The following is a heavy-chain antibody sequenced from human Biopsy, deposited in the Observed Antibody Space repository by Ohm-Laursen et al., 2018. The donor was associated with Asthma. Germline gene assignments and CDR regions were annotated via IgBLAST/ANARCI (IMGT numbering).Heavy chain of an antibody. D-gene: IGHD4-23*01. J-gene: IGHJ3*02. CDR3: TRTHERWTSSQDDALDI. CDR2: IAYDGGNK. V-gene: IGHV3-30*03. Sequence: PLRLSRSPAGSICSIYDIHWGRKAGGKGLEGGAVIAYDGGNKFYVDSVKGRFNLSRDNSRNTLYLQMNSLRVEDTAIYYSTRTHERWTSSQDDALDIWGQGTMVIVSS. CDR1: GSICSIYD.